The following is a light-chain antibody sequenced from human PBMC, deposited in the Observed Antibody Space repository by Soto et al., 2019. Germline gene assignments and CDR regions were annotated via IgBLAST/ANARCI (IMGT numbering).Light chain of an antibody. Sequence: EIVLTQSPVTLSLSPGDTATLSCRASQSVVRYVAWYQQKPGQAPRLLIYDATIWASGIPARFSGSGSGTDFSLTISSLEPEDFAVYYCQQRYHWPPLTFGGGTKVEVK. CDR3: QQRYHWPPLT. J-gene: IGKJ4*01. CDR2: DAT. V-gene: IGKV3-11*01. CDR1: QSVVRY.